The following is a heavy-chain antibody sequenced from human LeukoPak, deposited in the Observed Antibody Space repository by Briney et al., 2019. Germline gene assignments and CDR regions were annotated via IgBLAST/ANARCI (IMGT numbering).Heavy chain of an antibody. CDR1: GFTFSSYG. CDR2: ISGSSGNT. D-gene: IGHD6-13*01. V-gene: IGHV3-23*01. Sequence: PGGTLRLSCAGSGFTFSSYGMNWVRQAPGKGLEWVSAISGSSGNTYYAESVKGRFTISRDNSKNTLYLQMNSLRAEDTAIYYCAKGNAAAGIDDWGQGTLVTVSS. CDR3: AKGNAAAGIDD. J-gene: IGHJ4*02.